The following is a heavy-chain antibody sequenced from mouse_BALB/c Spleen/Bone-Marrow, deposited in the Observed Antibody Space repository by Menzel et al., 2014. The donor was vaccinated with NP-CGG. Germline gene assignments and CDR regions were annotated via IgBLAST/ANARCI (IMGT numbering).Heavy chain of an antibody. CDR3: ARSKGRILYDY. J-gene: IGHJ2*01. Sequence: DVMLVESAGGLGQPGGSLRLSCATSGFTFTDYYMNWVRQPPGNALECLGLIRNKATGYTTEYSASVKGRFTISRDNSQNILYLQMNTRRCEDSAHYLCARSKGRILYDYLGPGSTLSVS. CDR2: IRNKATGYTT. D-gene: IGHD1-1*01. CDR1: GFTFTDYY. V-gene: IGHV7-3*02.